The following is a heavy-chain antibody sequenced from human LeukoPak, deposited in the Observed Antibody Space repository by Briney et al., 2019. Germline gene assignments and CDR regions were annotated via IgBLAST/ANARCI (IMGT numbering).Heavy chain of an antibody. J-gene: IGHJ4*02. CDR3: ATDRFYYDSSGFSDY. CDR2: FDPEDGET. V-gene: IGHV1-24*01. CDR1: GYTLTELS. Sequence: ASVKVSCKVSGYTLTELSMHWVRQAPGKGLEWMGGFDPEDGETIYAQKFQGRVTMTEDTSTDTAYMELSSLRSEDTAVYYCATDRFYYDSSGFSDYWGQGTLVTDSS. D-gene: IGHD3-22*01.